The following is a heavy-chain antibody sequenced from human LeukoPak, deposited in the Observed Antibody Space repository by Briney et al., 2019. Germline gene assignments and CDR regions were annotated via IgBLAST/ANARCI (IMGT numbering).Heavy chain of an antibody. D-gene: IGHD2-2*02. J-gene: IGHJ5*02. CDR3: VRDGEGAAISVNYWFDP. CDR2: MNPNNGNT. Sequence: APVKVSCKASGFTFTSYDINWVRQASGQGLEWMGWMNPNNGNTGYAQKFQGRVTMTRDTSISTAYMELRGLRSEDTAVYYCVRDGEGAAISVNYWFDPWGQGTLVTVSS. V-gene: IGHV1-8*01. CDR1: GFTFTSYD.